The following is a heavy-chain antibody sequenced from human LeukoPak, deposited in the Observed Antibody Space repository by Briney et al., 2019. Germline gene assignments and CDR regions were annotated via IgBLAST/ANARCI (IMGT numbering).Heavy chain of an antibody. CDR1: GYTFTSYG. V-gene: IGHV1-18*01. Sequence: ASVTASCKASGYTFTSYGISWVRQAPGQGLEWMGWISAYNGNTNYAQKLQGRVTMTTDTSTSTAYMELRSLRSDDTAVYYCARLPNQYSSYDYWGQGTLVTVSS. J-gene: IGHJ4*02. CDR2: ISAYNGNT. D-gene: IGHD6-6*01. CDR3: ARLPNQYSSYDY.